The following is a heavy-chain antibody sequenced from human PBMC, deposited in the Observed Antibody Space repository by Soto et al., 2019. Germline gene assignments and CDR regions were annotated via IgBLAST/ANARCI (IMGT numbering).Heavy chain of an antibody. CDR1: GFTFSSYS. CDR2: ISSSSSYI. Sequence: GGSLRLSCAASGFTFSSYSMNWVHQAPGKGLEWVSSISSSSSYIYYADSVKGRFTISRDNAKNSLYLQMNSLRAEDTAVYYCARGPQWELVYGMDVWGQGTTVTVSS. J-gene: IGHJ6*02. CDR3: ARGPQWELVYGMDV. D-gene: IGHD1-26*01. V-gene: IGHV3-21*01.